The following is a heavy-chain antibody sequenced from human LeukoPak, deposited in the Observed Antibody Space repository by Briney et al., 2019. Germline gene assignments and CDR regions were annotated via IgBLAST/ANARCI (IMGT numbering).Heavy chain of an antibody. D-gene: IGHD3-22*01. J-gene: IGHJ4*02. Sequence: GGSLRLSCAASGFTFSSYAMSWVRQAPGKGLEWVSSISGSGTSTYCADSVKGRFTISRDNSKNTLFLQMSSLRAEDTAVYYCTKRPVVVITTPYFDYWGQGTLVTVSS. V-gene: IGHV3-23*01. CDR2: ISGSGTST. CDR3: TKRPVVVITTPYFDY. CDR1: GFTFSSYA.